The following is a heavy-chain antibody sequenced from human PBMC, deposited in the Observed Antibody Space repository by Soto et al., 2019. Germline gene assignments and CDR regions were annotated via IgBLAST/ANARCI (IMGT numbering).Heavy chain of an antibody. CDR3: VKVLSSRRSGYDGHFDY. V-gene: IGHV3-64D*06. J-gene: IGHJ4*02. D-gene: IGHD5-12*01. CDR2: SSSSGYAT. CDR1: GFSFSSYA. Sequence: EVQLVESGGGLVQPGGSLRLSCSASGFSFSSYAMQWVRQATGKGLEDVSASSSSGYATNYADSVKDRFTISRDNSKNRLYLQMRSLRPEDTAMYYCVKVLSSRRSGYDGHFDYWGQGTLATASS.